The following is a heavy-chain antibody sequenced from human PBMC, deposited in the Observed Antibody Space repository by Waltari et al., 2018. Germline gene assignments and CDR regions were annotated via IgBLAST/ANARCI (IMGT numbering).Heavy chain of an antibody. V-gene: IGHV4-4*07. CDR3: ARSPGYFDY. J-gene: IGHJ4*02. CDR1: GGSISSYY. CDR2: IYTSGST. Sequence: QVQLQESGPGLVKPSETLSLTCTVSGGSISSYYWGWIRQPAGKGLEWIGRIYTSGSTNNNPTRKGRDTIAVDKSKNQFSLRLSSVTAADTAVYYCARSPGYFDYWGQGTLVTVSS.